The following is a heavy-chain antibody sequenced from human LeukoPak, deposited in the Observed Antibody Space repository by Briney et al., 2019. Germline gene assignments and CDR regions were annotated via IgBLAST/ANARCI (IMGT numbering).Heavy chain of an antibody. J-gene: IGHJ4*02. CDR2: ISVSGVST. CDR1: GFTFSSYA. V-gene: IGHV3-23*01. Sequence: GGSLRLSCAASGFTFSSYAMSCVRQAPGKGREWVSAISVSGVSTYYADSVKGRFTISKDNSKKTLYLQMNRLRAEDTAVYYCAKDAPAQLPTAVFDYWGQGTLVTVSS. D-gene: IGHD2-2*01. CDR3: AKDAPAQLPTAVFDY.